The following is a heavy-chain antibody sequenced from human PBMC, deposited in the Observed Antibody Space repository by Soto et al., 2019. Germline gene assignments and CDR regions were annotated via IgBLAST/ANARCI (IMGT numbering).Heavy chain of an antibody. J-gene: IGHJ6*02. CDR2: IWYDGSNK. CDR1: GFTFSSYG. V-gene: IGHV3-33*01. CDR3: ARDRDDSSGYYYYYSMDV. D-gene: IGHD3-22*01. Sequence: GGSLRLSCAASGFTFSSYGMHWVRQAPGKGLEWVAVIWYDGSNKYYADSVKGRFTISRDNSKNTLYLQMNSLRAEDTAVYYCARDRDDSSGYYYYYSMDVWGQGTTVTVSS.